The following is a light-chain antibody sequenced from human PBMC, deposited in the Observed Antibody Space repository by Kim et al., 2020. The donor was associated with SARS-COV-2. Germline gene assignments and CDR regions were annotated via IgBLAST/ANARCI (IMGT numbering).Light chain of an antibody. V-gene: IGLV6-57*03. CDR2: EDN. J-gene: IGLJ2*01. Sequence: KAVTISCPRSSGSIASNYVQWYQQRPGSAATTVIYEDNQRPSGVPDRFSGSIDSSSNSASLTISGLKTEDEADYYCQSYDSSPMTVFGGGTQLTVL. CDR3: QSYDSSPMTV. CDR1: SGSIASNY.